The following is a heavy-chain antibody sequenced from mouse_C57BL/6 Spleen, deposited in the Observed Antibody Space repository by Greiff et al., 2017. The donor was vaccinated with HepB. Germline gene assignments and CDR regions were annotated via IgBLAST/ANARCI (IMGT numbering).Heavy chain of an antibody. CDR2: ISDGGSYT. Sequence: EVQVVESGGGLVKPGGSLKLSCAASGFTFSSYAMSWVRQTPEKRLEWVATISDGGSYTYYPDNVKGRFTISRDNAKNNLYLQMSHLKSEDTAMYYCAREDGYDDGYYFDYWGQGTTLTVSS. CDR3: AREDGYDDGYYFDY. D-gene: IGHD2-2*01. CDR1: GFTFSSYA. J-gene: IGHJ2*01. V-gene: IGHV5-4*01.